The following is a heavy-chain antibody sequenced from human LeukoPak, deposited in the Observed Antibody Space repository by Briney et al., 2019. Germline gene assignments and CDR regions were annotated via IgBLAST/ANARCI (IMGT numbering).Heavy chain of an antibody. Sequence: SETLSLTCTVSGGPISSYYWSWIRQPPGKGLEWIGYIYYSGSTNYNPSLKSRVTISVDTSKNQFSLKLSSVTAADTAVYYCAREVAARRGGGYYFDYWGQGTLVTVSS. CDR1: GGPISSYY. V-gene: IGHV4-59*01. CDR3: AREVAARRGGGYYFDY. D-gene: IGHD6-6*01. CDR2: IYYSGST. J-gene: IGHJ4*02.